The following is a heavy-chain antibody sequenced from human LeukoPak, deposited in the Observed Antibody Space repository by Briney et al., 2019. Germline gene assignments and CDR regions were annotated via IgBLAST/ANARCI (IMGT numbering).Heavy chain of an antibody. CDR1: GGSFSGYY. CDR3: ARLRDSSSWFDY. CDR2: INHSGST. V-gene: IGHV4-34*01. D-gene: IGHD6-13*01. J-gene: IGHJ4*02. Sequence: SETLSLTCAVYGGSFSGYYWSWIRQPPGKGLEWIGEINHSGSTNYNPSLKSRVTISVDTSKNQFSLKLSSVTAADTAVYYCARLRDSSSWFDYWGQGTLVTVSS.